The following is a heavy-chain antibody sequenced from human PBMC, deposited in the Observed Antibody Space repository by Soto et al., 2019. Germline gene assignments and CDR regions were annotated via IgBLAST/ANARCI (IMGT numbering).Heavy chain of an antibody. J-gene: IGHJ4*02. Sequence: GGSLRLSCAASGVTFRRYAMSWVRQAPGKGLEWVSAISGSGGSTYYADSVKGRFTISRDNSKKTMYLQMNCLRAEDTAVYYCSLFPLVGGDPPRYFDYSCKGPLVTLS. CDR2: ISGSGGST. CDR3: SLFPLVGGDPPRYFDY. CDR1: GVTFRRYA. D-gene: IGHD2-15*01. V-gene: IGHV3-23*01.